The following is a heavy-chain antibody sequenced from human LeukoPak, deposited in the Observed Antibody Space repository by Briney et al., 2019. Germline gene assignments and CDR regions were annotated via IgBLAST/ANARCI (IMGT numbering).Heavy chain of an antibody. CDR3: TREGTLGVLLWFGRSYYFDY. CDR2: IKSKTDGGTT. D-gene: IGHD3-10*01. CDR1: GFTFSNAW. J-gene: IGHJ4*02. V-gene: IGHV3-15*01. Sequence: GGSLRLSCAASGFTFSNAWMSWVRQAPGKGLEWVGRIKSKTDGGTTDYAAPVKGRFTISRDDSKNTLYLQMNSLKTEDTAVYYCTREGTLGVLLWFGRSYYFDYWGQGTLVTVSS.